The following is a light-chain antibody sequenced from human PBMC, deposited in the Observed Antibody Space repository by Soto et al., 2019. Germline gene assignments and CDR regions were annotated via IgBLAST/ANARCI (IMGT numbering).Light chain of an antibody. CDR2: DVN. CDR3: SSYTDGNTLV. J-gene: IGLJ1*01. Sequence: QSALTQPASVSGSPGQSITISCTGTSSDVGGYNIVSWYQHHPGKAPKLLIYDVNVRPSGVSNRFSGSKFGDTASLTISGLQAEDEADYHCSSYTDGNTLVFGTGTQLTVL. CDR1: SSDVGGYNI. V-gene: IGLV2-14*03.